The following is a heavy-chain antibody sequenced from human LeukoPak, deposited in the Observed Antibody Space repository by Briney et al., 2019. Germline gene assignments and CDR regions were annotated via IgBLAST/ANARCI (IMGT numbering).Heavy chain of an antibody. CDR1: GFTFSNYW. CDR3: ARGGWGIESEPSAALGVTDY. Sequence: GGSLRLSCAASGFTFSNYWMSWVRQAPGKGLEWVANIKQDGSEEYYVDFVKGRFTISRDNAKNSLYLQMNSLRAEDTAVYYCARGGWGIESEPSAALGVTDYWGQGTLVTVSS. CDR2: IKQDGSEE. D-gene: IGHD3-16*01. J-gene: IGHJ4*02. V-gene: IGHV3-7*02.